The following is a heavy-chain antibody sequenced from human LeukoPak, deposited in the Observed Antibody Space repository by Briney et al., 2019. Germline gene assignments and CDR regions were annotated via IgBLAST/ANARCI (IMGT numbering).Heavy chain of an antibody. Sequence: ASVKVSCKASGYTFTDLTEYYIHWVRQAPGQGLEWMGWINPNNGGTKYAQKFQGRVTMNRDMSMNIAYMELSSLTSDDTAVYYCARRLGGSSEGYEFWGQGPLVTVSS. V-gene: IGHV1-2*02. J-gene: IGHJ4*02. CDR1: GYTFTDLTEYY. D-gene: IGHD1-26*01. CDR3: ARRLGGSSEGYEF. CDR2: INPNNGGT.